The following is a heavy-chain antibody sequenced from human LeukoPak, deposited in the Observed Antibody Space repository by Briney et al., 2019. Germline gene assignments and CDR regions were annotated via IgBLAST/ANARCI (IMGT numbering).Heavy chain of an antibody. D-gene: IGHD3-22*01. J-gene: IGHJ5*02. CDR2: IYYSGST. V-gene: IGHV4-59*01. CDR3: AREGSGGYYRWFDP. CDR1: GGSISSYY. Sequence: SETLSLTCTVSGGSISSYYWSWIRQPPGKGLEWIGYIYYSGSTNYNPSLKSRVTISVDTSKNQFSLKLSSVTAADTAVYYCAREGSGGYYRWFDPWGQGTLVTVSS.